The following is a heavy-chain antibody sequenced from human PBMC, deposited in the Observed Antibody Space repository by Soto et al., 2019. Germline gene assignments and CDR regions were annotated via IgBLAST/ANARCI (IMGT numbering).Heavy chain of an antibody. CDR1: GDSVSSNSAA. Sequence: QVQLQQSGPGLVKPSQTLSLTCAISGDSVSSNSAAWNWIRQSPSRGLEWLGRTYYRSRWYNDYAISAKSRITINPDTSKNQFALHLNSVTPEDTAVYYCAGTTSLQWYYMDVWGKGTTVTVSS. CDR2: TYYRSRWYN. V-gene: IGHV6-1*01. CDR3: AGTTSLQWYYMDV. J-gene: IGHJ6*03. D-gene: IGHD1-7*01.